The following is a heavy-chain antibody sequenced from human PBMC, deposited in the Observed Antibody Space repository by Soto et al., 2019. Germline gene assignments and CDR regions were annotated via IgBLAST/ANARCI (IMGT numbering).Heavy chain of an antibody. V-gene: IGHV3-30*18. D-gene: IGHD3-22*01. CDR1: GFTFSSYG. J-gene: IGHJ4*02. CDR2: ISYDGSNK. CDR3: ANYYDSSGYPLDY. Sequence: GGSLRLSCAASGFTFSSYGMHWVRQAPGKGLEWVAVISYDGSNKYYADSVKGRFTISRDNSKNTLYLQMNSLRAEDTAVYYCANYYDSSGYPLDYWGQGTLVTVSS.